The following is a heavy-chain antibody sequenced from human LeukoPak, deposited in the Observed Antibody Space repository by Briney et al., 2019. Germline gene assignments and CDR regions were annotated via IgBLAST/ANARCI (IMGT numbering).Heavy chain of an antibody. Sequence: GGSLRLSCAASGFTFSSYGMHWVRQAPGKGLEGVAVISYDGSNKYYADSVKGRFTISRDNSKNTLYLQMNSLRAEDTAVYYCAKDDDSSGYYGYWGQGTLVTVS. V-gene: IGHV3-30*18. J-gene: IGHJ4*02. CDR3: AKDDDSSGYYGY. CDR2: ISYDGSNK. D-gene: IGHD3-22*01. CDR1: GFTFSSYG.